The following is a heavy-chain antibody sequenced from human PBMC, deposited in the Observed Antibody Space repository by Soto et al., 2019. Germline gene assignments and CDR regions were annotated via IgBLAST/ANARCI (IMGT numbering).Heavy chain of an antibody. CDR3: ARDRGSYSNYVFLFDY. D-gene: IGHD4-4*01. V-gene: IGHV3-30-3*01. CDR1: GFTFSSYA. J-gene: IGHJ4*02. Sequence: QVQLVESGGGVVQPGRSLRLSCAASGFTFSSYAMHWVRQAPGKGLEWVADMSYDGSNKDYADSVRGRFTISRDNSKNTLYLQMNSLRVEDTAVYYCARDRGSYSNYVFLFDYWGQGALVTVSS. CDR2: MSYDGSNK.